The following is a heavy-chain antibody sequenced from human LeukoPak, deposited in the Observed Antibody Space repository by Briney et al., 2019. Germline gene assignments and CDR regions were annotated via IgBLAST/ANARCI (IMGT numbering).Heavy chain of an antibody. CDR1: GYSISSGYY. D-gene: IGHD2-15*01. Sequence: PSENLSLTCAVSGYSISSGYYWGWIRQPPGQGLEWIGSIHHSGSTYYNPSLKSRVTISVDTSKNQFSLKLNSVTAADTAVYYCARRSGGTGDYWGQGTLVTVSS. CDR2: IHHSGST. V-gene: IGHV4-38-2*01. CDR3: ARRSGGTGDY. J-gene: IGHJ4*02.